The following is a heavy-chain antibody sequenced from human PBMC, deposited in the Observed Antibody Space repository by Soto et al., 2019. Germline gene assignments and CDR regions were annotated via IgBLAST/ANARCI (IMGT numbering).Heavy chain of an antibody. CDR3: AKDMKWGGMTTIHYFDS. CDR2: ISWNSETK. CDR1: GFTVDDYA. J-gene: IGHJ4*02. D-gene: IGHD4-17*01. Sequence: EVQLVESGGGLVQPGRSLRLSCAASGFTVDDYAMHWVRQAPGKGLEWVSGISWNSETKDYADSVKGRFTISRDNAKSSLFLQMNSLGPDDTALYYCAKDMKWGGMTTIHYFDSWGQGTLVTVSS. V-gene: IGHV3-9*01.